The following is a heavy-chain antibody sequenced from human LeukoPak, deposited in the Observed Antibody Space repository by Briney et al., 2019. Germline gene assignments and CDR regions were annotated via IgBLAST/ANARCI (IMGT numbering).Heavy chain of an antibody. Sequence: SETLSLTCAVYGGSFSGYYWSWIRQPPGKGLEWIGEINHSGSANYNPSLKSRVTISVDTSKNQFSLKLSSVTAADTAVYYCVRLRTVTGDYWGQGTLVTVSS. CDR1: GGSFSGYY. CDR2: INHSGSA. J-gene: IGHJ4*02. CDR3: VRLRTVTGDY. D-gene: IGHD4-17*01. V-gene: IGHV4-34*01.